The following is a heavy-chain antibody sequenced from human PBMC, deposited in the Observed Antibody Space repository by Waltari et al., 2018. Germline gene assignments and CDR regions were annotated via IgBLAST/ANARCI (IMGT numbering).Heavy chain of an antibody. CDR3: ARDPDSSGCQGDY. J-gene: IGHJ4*02. Sequence: EVQLVESGGGLVKPGGSLRLSCAASGFTFSSYSMNWVRQAPGKGLDWVSSISSSSSYIYYADSVKGRFTISRDNAKNSLYLQMNSLRAEDTAVYYCARDPDSSGCQGDYWGQGTLVTVSS. CDR1: GFTFSSYS. V-gene: IGHV3-21*01. D-gene: IGHD6-19*01. CDR2: ISSSSSYI.